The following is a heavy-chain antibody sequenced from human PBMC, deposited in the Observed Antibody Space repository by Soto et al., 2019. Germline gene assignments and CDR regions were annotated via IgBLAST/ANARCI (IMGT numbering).Heavy chain of an antibody. J-gene: IGHJ5*02. D-gene: IGHD3-22*01. CDR1: GYTFTGYY. Sequence: QVQLVQSGAEVKKPGASVKVSCKASGYTFTGYYMHWVRQAPGQGLEWMGWINPNSGGTNYAQKVQGRVTMTRDTSISTAYMELSRLRSDDTAVYYCARDMVYYDSSGYLRERVRFDPWGQGTLVTVSS. CDR3: ARDMVYYDSSGYLRERVRFDP. V-gene: IGHV1-2*02. CDR2: INPNSGGT.